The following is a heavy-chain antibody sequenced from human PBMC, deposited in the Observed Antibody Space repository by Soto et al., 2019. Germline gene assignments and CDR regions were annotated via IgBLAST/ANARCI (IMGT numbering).Heavy chain of an antibody. CDR2: IYSGGST. Sequence: PGGSLRLSCAASEFTVSSNYMTWVRQAPGKGLEWVSLIYSGGSTYYADSVKGRFTISRDNSKNTVYLQMNSLRAEDTAVYYCGGYDSRYTYGHPPAYFDHWGQGT. V-gene: IGHV3-66*01. D-gene: IGHD5-18*01. J-gene: IGHJ4*02. CDR1: EFTVSSNY. CDR3: GGYDSRYTYGHPPAYFDH.